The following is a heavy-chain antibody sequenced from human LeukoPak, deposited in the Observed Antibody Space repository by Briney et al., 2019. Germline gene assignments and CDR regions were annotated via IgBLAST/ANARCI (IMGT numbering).Heavy chain of an antibody. V-gene: IGHV3-48*01. CDR2: ISSSSDTV. J-gene: IGHJ4*02. D-gene: IGHD5-24*01. Sequence: AGGSLRLSCAASGFTFRSYSMNWVRQAPGKGLEGVSYISSSSDTVYYADSVKGRFTISRDNAKNSLYLQMNSLKAEDTAVYYCARDMRDMATISYWGQGTLVTVSS. CDR3: ARDMRDMATISY. CDR1: GFTFRSYS.